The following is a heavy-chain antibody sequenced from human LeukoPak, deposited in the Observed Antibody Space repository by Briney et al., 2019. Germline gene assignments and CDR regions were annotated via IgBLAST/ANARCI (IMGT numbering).Heavy chain of an antibody. V-gene: IGHV4-61*01. CDR2: IYYSGST. Sequence: SETLSLTCTVSGGSVSSGSYYWSWIRQPPGKGLEWIGYIYYSGSTNHNPSLKSRDTISVATSKTQFSLKRSSVTAADTAVDYCARETYGRYFDYWGQGTLVTVSS. CDR3: ARETYGRYFDY. CDR1: GGSVSSGSYY. D-gene: IGHD4-17*01. J-gene: IGHJ4*02.